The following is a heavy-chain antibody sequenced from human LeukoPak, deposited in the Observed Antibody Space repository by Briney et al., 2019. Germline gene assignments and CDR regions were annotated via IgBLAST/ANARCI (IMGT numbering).Heavy chain of an antibody. CDR3: ARSDSSGHI. Sequence: ASVKVSCKASGFVFTSYGFTWVRQAPGQGLEWMGWMNPNSGNTGYAQKFQGRVTMTRNTSVSTAYMELSSLRSEDTAVYYCARSDSSGHIWGQGTMVTVSS. V-gene: IGHV1-8*01. D-gene: IGHD3-22*01. CDR1: GFVFTSYG. J-gene: IGHJ3*02. CDR2: MNPNSGNT.